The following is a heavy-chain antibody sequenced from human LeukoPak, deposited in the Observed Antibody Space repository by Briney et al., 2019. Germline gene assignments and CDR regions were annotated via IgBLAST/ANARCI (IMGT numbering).Heavy chain of an antibody. V-gene: IGHV4-31*03. CDR3: ARVEFVGGYSFDY. CDR2: IYYSGST. J-gene: IGHJ4*02. CDR1: GGSISSGGYY. D-gene: IGHD3-22*01. Sequence: SETLSLTCTVSGGSISSGGYYWSWIRQHPGKGLEWIGYIYYSGSTYYNPSLKSRVTISVDTSKNQFSLKLSSVTAADTAVYYCARVEFVGGYSFDYWGQGTLVTVSS.